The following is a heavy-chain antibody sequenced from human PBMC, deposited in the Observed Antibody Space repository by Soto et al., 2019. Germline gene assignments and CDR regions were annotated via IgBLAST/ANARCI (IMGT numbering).Heavy chain of an antibody. V-gene: IGHV3-74*01. CDR3: ARDYDFDYMDV. CDR2: INSDGSST. D-gene: IGHD3-3*01. CDR1: GFTFSSYW. Sequence: PGGSLRLSCAASGFTFSSYWIHWGRQAPGKGLVWVSRINSDGSSTSYADSVKGRFTISRDNAKNTLYLQMNSLRAEDTAVYYCARDYDFDYMDVWGQGTTVTVSS. J-gene: IGHJ6*02.